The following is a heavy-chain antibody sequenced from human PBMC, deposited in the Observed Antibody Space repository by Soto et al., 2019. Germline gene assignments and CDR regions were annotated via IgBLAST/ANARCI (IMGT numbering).Heavy chain of an antibody. D-gene: IGHD3-22*01. J-gene: IGHJ4*02. CDR1: GGTFSSYA. CDR3: ARGTYYYDSSGYGTWFDY. V-gene: IGHV1-69*13. Sequence: SVKVSCKASGGTFSSYAISWVRQAPGQGLEWMGGIIPIFGTANYAQKFQGRVTITADESASTAYMELSSLRSEDTAVYYCARGTYYYDSSGYGTWFDYWGQGTLVTVSS. CDR2: IIPIFGTA.